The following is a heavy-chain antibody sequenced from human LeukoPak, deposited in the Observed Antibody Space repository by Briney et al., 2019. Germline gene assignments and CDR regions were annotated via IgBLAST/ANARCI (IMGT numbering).Heavy chain of an antibody. D-gene: IGHD3-22*01. CDR2: ISGSSSYI. CDR1: GFTFSSHS. J-gene: IGHJ4*02. Sequence: GGSLRLSCEGSGFTFSSHSMNWVRQAPGKGLEWVSSISGSSSYIYYADSVKGRLTISRDNAKNSLYLQMNSLRAEDTAVYYCARVEGDYDSSGYYYFDYWGQGTLVTVSS. CDR3: ARVEGDYDSSGYYYFDY. V-gene: IGHV3-21*01.